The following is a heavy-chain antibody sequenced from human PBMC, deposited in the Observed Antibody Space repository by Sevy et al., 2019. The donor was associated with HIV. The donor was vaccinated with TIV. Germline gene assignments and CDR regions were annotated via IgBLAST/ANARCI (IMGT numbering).Heavy chain of an antibody. Sequence: GGCLRLSCAASGFIVTSHYMAWVRQAPGKGLEWVSSIYTGGGTYYADSVKGRFTISRDNSMNTRYLQMNSLSDEDTAASYCARVPSYDEPYYFDYWGQGALVTVSS. J-gene: IGHJ4*02. CDR2: IYTGGGT. V-gene: IGHV3-53*01. CDR3: ARVPSYDEPYYFDY. D-gene: IGHD3-3*01. CDR1: GFIVTSHY.